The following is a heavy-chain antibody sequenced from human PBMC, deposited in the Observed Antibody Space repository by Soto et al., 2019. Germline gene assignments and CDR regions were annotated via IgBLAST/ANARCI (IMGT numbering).Heavy chain of an antibody. CDR1: GGSFSGYS. Sequence: SETLSLTCAVNGGSFSGYSWTWIRQAPGKGLDWIGEINYTGTTNYSPSLKSRATLSVDTSKNQFSLELRSVSAADTAVYYCAREGGSGWYYYDYWGHGTLVTVSS. V-gene: IGHV4-34*01. D-gene: IGHD6-19*01. CDR3: AREGGSGWYYYDY. CDR2: INYTGTT. J-gene: IGHJ4*01.